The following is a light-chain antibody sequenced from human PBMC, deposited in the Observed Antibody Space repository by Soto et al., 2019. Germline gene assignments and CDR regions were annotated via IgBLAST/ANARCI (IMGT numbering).Light chain of an antibody. Sequence: QPVLTQPPSASGTPGQTVTISCSGGWYNIGKNLGYWYQQFPGTAPKLLIYMTNQRPSGVPDRFSGSKSGSSASLAVSGLRSEDEAVYYCAAWDDSLRAWLFGGGTKVTVL. J-gene: IGLJ3*02. V-gene: IGLV1-47*01. CDR3: AAWDDSLRAWL. CDR1: WYNIGKNL. CDR2: MTN.